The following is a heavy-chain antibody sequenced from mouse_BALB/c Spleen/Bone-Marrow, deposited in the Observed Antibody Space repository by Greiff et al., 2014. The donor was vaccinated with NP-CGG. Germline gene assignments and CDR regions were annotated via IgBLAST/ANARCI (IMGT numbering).Heavy chain of an antibody. CDR1: GFNIKDTY. J-gene: IGHJ4*01. CDR3: AIYYGNYYAMDY. D-gene: IGHD2-1*01. CDR2: IDPANGNT. V-gene: IGHV14-3*02. Sequence: EVQLQQSGAELVKPGASVKLSCTASGFNIKDTYMHWVKQRPEQGLEWIGRIDPANGNTKYDPKFQGKATITADTSSNTAYLQLSSLTSEDTAVYCCAIYYGNYYAMDYWGQGTSVTVSS.